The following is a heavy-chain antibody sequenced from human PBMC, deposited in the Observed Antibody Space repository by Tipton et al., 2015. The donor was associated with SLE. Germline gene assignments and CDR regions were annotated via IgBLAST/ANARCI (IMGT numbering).Heavy chain of an antibody. V-gene: IGHV4-34*01. CDR1: GGSLRSYY. J-gene: IGHJ3*01. D-gene: IGHD3-9*01. CDR2: VNHSGRN. CDR3: ASGILTGNAAFDV. Sequence: TLSLTCDVSGGSLRSYYWSWIRQPPGKGLEWIGEVNHSGRNNCNPSLKSRVTISVDTSKNQFSLKLTSVTAADTAVYYCASGILTGNAAFDVWGQGTMVTVSP.